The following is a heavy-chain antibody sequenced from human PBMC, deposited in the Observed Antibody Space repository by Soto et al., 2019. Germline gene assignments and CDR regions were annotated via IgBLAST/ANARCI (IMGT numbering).Heavy chain of an antibody. D-gene: IGHD3-3*01. J-gene: IGHJ6*03. V-gene: IGHV1-58*02. Sequence: GASVKVSCKASGFTFTSSAMQWVRQARGQRLEWIGWIVVGSGNTNYAQKFQERVTITRDMSTSTAYMELSSLRSEDTAVHYCAAVNGAIFDHMDVWGKGTTVTVSS. CDR3: AAVNGAIFDHMDV. CDR1: GFTFTSSA. CDR2: IVVGSGNT.